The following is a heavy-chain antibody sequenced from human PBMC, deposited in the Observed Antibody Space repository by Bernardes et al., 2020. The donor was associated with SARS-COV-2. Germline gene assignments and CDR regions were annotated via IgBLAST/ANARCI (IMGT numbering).Heavy chain of an antibody. Sequence: SVKVSCMASGGTFSSYTISWVRQAPGQGLEWMGRIIPILGIANYAQKFQGRVTITADKSTSTAYMELSSLRSEDTAVYYCARDNGYSGYDWTHISGWFDPWGQGTLVTVSS. V-gene: IGHV1-69*04. CDR1: GGTFSSYT. D-gene: IGHD5-12*01. CDR3: ARDNGYSGYDWTHISGWFDP. CDR2: IIPILGIA. J-gene: IGHJ5*02.